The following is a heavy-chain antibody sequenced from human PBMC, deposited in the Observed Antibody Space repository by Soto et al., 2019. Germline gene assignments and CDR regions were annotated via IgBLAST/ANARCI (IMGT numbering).Heavy chain of an antibody. CDR2: IYSGGST. J-gene: IGHJ4*02. V-gene: IGHV3-66*01. D-gene: IGHD1-26*01. CDR3: ARTEYSGSYYYDY. CDR1: GFTVSSNY. Sequence: GSLRLSCAASGFTVSSNYMSWVRQAPGKGLEWVSVIYSGGSTYYADSVKGRFTISRDNSKNTLYLQMNSLRAEDTAVYYCARTEYSGSYYYDYWGQGTLVTVSS.